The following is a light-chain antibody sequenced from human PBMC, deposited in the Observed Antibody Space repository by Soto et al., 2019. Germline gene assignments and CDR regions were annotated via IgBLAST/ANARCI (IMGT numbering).Light chain of an antibody. CDR2: GAS. V-gene: IGKV3-15*01. CDR1: QSVSSN. J-gene: IGKJ2*01. CDR3: QQYNNWPRT. Sequence: EIVMTQSPATLSVSPGERATLSCRASQSVSSNLGWYQQKPGQASRLLMYGASTRATGIPARFSGSGSGTEFTLTISSLQSEDFAVYYCQQYNNWPRTFGQGTKLEIK.